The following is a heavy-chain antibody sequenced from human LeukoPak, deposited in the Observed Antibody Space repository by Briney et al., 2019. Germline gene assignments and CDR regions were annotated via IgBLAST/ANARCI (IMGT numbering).Heavy chain of an antibody. D-gene: IGHD2-2*01. CDR1: GFTFSSYW. V-gene: IGHV3-7*03. CDR3: AKDGLLVVPAALYYFDY. CDR2: IKQDGSEK. Sequence: PGGSLRLSCAASGFTFSSYWMSWVRQAPGKGLEWVANIKQDGSEKYYVDSVKGRFTISRDNAKNSLYLQMNSLRAEDTAVYYCAKDGLLVVPAALYYFDYWGQGTLVTVSS. J-gene: IGHJ4*02.